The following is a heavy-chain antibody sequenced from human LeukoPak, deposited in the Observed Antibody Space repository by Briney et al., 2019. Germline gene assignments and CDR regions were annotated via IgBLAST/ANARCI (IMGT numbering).Heavy chain of an antibody. CDR1: GYTFSSYG. J-gene: IGHJ6*02. V-gene: IGHV1-18*01. CDR3: ARPHCSSTSCRKSYYYGMDV. CDR2: ISAYGHT. Sequence: ASVKVSCKTSGYTFSSYGITWVRQAPGQGLEWMGWISAYGHTKLARNLKARVTVTIDTSTTTAYMELSSLRSEDTAVYYCARPHCSSTSCRKSYYYGMDVWGQGTSVTVSS. D-gene: IGHD2-2*01.